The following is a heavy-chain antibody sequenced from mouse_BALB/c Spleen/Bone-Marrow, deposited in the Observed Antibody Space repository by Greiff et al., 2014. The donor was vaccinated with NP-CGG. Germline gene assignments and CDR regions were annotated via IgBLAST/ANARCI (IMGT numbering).Heavy chain of an antibody. D-gene: IGHD1-1*01. J-gene: IGHJ2*03. Sequence: VQLKESGAELVKPGASVKLSCTASGFNIKDTYMHWVKQRPEQGLEWIGRIDPANGNTKYDPKFQGKATITADTSSNTAYLQLSSLTSEETAVYYCARYYYGRSYFDYWGQGPRLTVSS. CDR2: IDPANGNT. V-gene: IGHV14-3*02. CDR3: ARYYYGRSYFDY. CDR1: GFNIKDTY.